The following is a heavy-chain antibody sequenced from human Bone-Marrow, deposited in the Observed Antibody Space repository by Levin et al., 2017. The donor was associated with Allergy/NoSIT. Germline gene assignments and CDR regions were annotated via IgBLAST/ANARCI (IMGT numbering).Heavy chain of an antibody. CDR1: GFTFSSYG. Sequence: GGSLRLSCAASGFTFSSYGMHWVRQAPGKGLEWVAVIWYDGSNKYYADSVKGRFTISRDNSKNTLYLQMNSLRAEDTAVYYCARDRALAAAGPYYWGQGTLVTVSS. CDR3: ARDRALAAAGPYY. J-gene: IGHJ4*02. CDR2: IWYDGSNK. V-gene: IGHV3-33*01. D-gene: IGHD6-13*01.